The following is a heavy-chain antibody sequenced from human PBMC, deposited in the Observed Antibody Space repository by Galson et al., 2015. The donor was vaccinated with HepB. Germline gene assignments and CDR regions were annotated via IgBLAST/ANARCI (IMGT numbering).Heavy chain of an antibody. V-gene: IGHV3-72*01. CDR2: SRNKAKSYTT. Sequence: SLRLSCAASGFTFSDHYMDRVRQAPGKGLEWVGRSRNKAKSYTTHYAASVKGRFTISRDDSKNSLYLHMNSLKTEDTAVFYCARVHKEGAGPSSFDYWGQGTLVTASS. D-gene: IGHD6-19*01. CDR3: ARVHKEGAGPSSFDY. CDR1: GFTFSDHY. J-gene: IGHJ4*02.